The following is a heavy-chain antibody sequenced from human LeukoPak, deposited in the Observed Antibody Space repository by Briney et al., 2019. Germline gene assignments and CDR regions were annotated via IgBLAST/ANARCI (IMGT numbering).Heavy chain of an antibody. CDR3: ARVPSSGWEGSVDY. J-gene: IGHJ4*02. CDR1: GFTFSSYW. V-gene: IGHV3-74*01. D-gene: IGHD6-19*01. Sequence: GGSLRLSCAASGFTFSSYWMHWVRQAPGKGLVWVSRINSDGSSTSYADSVKGRFTISRDNAKNTLSLQMNSLRAEDTAVYYCARVPSSGWEGSVDYWGQGTLVTVSS. CDR2: INSDGSST.